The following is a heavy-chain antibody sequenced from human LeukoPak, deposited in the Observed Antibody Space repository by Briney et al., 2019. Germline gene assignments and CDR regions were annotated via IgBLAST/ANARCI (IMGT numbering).Heavy chain of an antibody. J-gene: IGHJ4*02. D-gene: IGHD2-2*01. CDR2: IYPGDSDT. CDR1: GYSFTSYW. V-gene: IGHV5-51*01. Sequence: GESLKISCKGSGYSFTSYWIGWVRRMPGKGLEWMGIIYPGDSDTRYSLSFQGQVTISADKSISTAYLQWSSLKASDTAMYYCARSDCSSTSCYPNYWGQGTLVTVSS. CDR3: ARSDCSSTSCYPNY.